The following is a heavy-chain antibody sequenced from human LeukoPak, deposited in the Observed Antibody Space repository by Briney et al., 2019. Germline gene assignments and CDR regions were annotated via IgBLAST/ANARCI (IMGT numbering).Heavy chain of an antibody. D-gene: IGHD6-19*01. CDR1: GYTFTSYG. CDR3: ARVRPPIAVAGWGNWFDP. J-gene: IGHJ5*02. Sequence: ASVKVSCKASGYTFTSYGISWVRQAPGQGLEWMGWISAYNGNTNHAQKLQGRVTMTTDTSTSTAYMELRSLRSDDTAVYYCARVRPPIAVAGWGNWFDPWGQGTLVTVSS. V-gene: IGHV1-18*01. CDR2: ISAYNGNT.